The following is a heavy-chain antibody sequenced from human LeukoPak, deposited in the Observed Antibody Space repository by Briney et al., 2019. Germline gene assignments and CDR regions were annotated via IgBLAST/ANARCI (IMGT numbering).Heavy chain of an antibody. D-gene: IGHD6-19*01. CDR3: ATRRRAGPVKYWYFDL. CDR1: GVSFSGYY. CDR2: INHSGST. Sequence: SETLSLTCAIYGVSFSGYYWSWIRQPPGKGLEWIGEINHSGSTNYNPSLKSRVTISVDTSKNQFSLKLSSVTAADTAVYYCATRRRAGPVKYWYFDLWGRGTLVTVSS. J-gene: IGHJ2*01. V-gene: IGHV4-34*01.